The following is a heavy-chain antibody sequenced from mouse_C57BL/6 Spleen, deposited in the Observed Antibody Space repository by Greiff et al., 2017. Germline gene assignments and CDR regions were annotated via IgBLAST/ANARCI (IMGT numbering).Heavy chain of an antibody. J-gene: IGHJ3*01. Sequence: QVQLQQPGAELVKPGASVKLSCKASGYTFTSYWMHWVKQRPGQGLEWIGMIPPNSGSTNYNEKFKSKATLTVDKSSSTAYMQLSSLTSEDSAVXYCARKEMVTTGFAYWGQGTLVTVSA. CDR2: IPPNSGST. V-gene: IGHV1-64*01. CDR1: GYTFTSYW. CDR3: ARKEMVTTGFAY. D-gene: IGHD2-2*01.